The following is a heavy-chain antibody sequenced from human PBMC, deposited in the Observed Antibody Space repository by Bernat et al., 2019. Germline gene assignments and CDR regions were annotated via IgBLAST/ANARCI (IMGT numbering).Heavy chain of an antibody. D-gene: IGHD2-21*02. V-gene: IGHV3-23*01. Sequence: EVQLLESGGGLVQPGGSLRLSCAASGFTFRSNAMSWVRQAPGKGLECVSYISSSGGTTEYADSVKGRFTVSRDNSKNTLYVQMNNLRAEDTAVYYCAKGNGDSSTFDYWGQGTLVTVSS. CDR3: AKGNGDSSTFDY. CDR1: GFTFRSNA. CDR2: ISSSGGTT. J-gene: IGHJ4*02.